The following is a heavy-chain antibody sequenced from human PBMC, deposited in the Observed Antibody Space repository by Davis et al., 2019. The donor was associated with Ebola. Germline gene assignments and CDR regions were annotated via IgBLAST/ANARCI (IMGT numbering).Heavy chain of an antibody. CDR1: GFTFSSYG. CDR3: AKDSGYSSGWYYFDY. V-gene: IGHV3-30*18. CDR2: ISYDGSSK. D-gene: IGHD6-19*01. Sequence: GGSLRLSCAASGFTFSSYGMHWVRQAPGKGLEWVAVISYDGSSKYYADSVKGRFTISRDNSKNTLYLQMNSLRAEDTAVYYCAKDSGYSSGWYYFDYWGQGTLVTVSS. J-gene: IGHJ4*02.